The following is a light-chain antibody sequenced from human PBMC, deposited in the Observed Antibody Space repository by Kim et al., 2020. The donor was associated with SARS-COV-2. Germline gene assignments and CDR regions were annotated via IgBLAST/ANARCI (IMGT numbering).Light chain of an antibody. CDR2: DVN. CDR3: TSYTGSSTHV. CDR1: NSDLGVYNY. J-gene: IGLJ1*01. Sequence: GQSLTISCTGTNSDLGVYNYVSWYQQHPGKAPKLMIYDVNKRPSGVSIRFSGSKSGNTASLTISGLQPEDEADYYCTSYTGSSTHVFGSGTKVTVL. V-gene: IGLV2-14*03.